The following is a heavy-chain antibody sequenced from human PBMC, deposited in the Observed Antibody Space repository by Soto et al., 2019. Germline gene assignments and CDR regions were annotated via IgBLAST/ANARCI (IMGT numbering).Heavy chain of an antibody. D-gene: IGHD3-22*01. Sequence: SDTLSLTCTVSGGYISGYYCSWIRRPPGKGLEWIGYMYNTGSTVYNPSLRSRVTISVDTSKNQFSLKLSSVAAADTAVYYCARDHSSGYYRYFDYWGQGTLVTVSS. CDR1: GGYISGYY. J-gene: IGHJ4*02. CDR3: ARDHSSGYYRYFDY. V-gene: IGHV4-59*01. CDR2: MYNTGST.